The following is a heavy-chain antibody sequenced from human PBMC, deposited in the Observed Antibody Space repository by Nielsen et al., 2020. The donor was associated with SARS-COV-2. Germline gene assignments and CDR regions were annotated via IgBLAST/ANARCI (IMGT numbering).Heavy chain of an antibody. Sequence: ASVKVSCKASGYTFTSCAMHWVRQAPGQRLEWMGWINAGNGNTKYSQKFQGRVTITRDTSASTAYMELSSLRSEDTAVYYCATGGYDFWSGFPHYYYYYGMDVWGQGTTVTVSS. V-gene: IGHV1-3*01. CDR3: ATGGYDFWSGFPHYYYYYGMDV. CDR1: GYTFTSCA. CDR2: INAGNGNT. J-gene: IGHJ6*02. D-gene: IGHD3-3*01.